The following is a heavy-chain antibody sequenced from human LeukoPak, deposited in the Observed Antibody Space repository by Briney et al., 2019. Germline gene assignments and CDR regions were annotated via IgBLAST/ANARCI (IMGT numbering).Heavy chain of an antibody. Sequence: GGSLRLSCAASGFTVTNNYMSWVRQAPGKGLEWVSVIYAGGITSYADSVKGRFTISRDSSKNTLYLQMNSLRAEDTAVYYCAREGYASGTRYGMDVWAKGPRSPSP. CDR3: AREGYASGTRYGMDV. CDR1: GFTVTNNY. J-gene: IGHJ6*02. CDR2: IYAGGIT. V-gene: IGHV3-66*01. D-gene: IGHD3-10*01.